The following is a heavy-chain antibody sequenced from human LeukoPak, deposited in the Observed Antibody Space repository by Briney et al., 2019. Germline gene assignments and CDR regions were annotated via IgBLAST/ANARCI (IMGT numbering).Heavy chain of an antibody. Sequence: ASVTVSCKVSGYTLTELSMHWVRQAPGKGLEWMGGFDPEDGETTYAQKFQGRVTMTEDTSTDIAYMELSSLRSEDTAVYYCATFIDYVHRDWGQGTLVTVSS. J-gene: IGHJ4*02. CDR1: GYTLTELS. CDR2: FDPEDGET. V-gene: IGHV1-24*01. CDR3: ATFIDYVHRD. D-gene: IGHD4-17*01.